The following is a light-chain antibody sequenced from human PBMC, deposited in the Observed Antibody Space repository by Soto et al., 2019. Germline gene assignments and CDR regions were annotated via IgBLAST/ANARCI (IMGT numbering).Light chain of an antibody. CDR1: QSVSSN. Sequence: EIVMTQSPATLSVSPGERATLSCRASQSVSSNLAWYQQKPGQAPRLIIFGSSTRATGTPDRFSGSGSGTEFTLTISSLQSEDFAIYYCHQYNTWPPFTFGGGTRVEIK. CDR3: HQYNTWPPFT. CDR2: GSS. V-gene: IGKV3-15*01. J-gene: IGKJ4*01.